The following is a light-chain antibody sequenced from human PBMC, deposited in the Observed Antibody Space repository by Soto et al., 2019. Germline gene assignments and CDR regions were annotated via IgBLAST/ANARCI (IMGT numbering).Light chain of an antibody. J-gene: IGKJ5*01. CDR2: WAS. CDR1: QSFLYSSNNKNY. V-gene: IGKV4-1*01. CDR3: QRYNSALT. Sequence: IVMTQAPDSLAVSLGGRATINCKSRQSFLYSSNNKNYLSWYQQKLGQPPKLLIRWASTRESGVPDRFSGSGAGTDFTLTISILQPEDVATYFCQRYNSALTFGQGTRLEIK.